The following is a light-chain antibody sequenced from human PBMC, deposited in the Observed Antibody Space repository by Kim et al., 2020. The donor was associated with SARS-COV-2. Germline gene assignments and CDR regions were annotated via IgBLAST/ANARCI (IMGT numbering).Light chain of an antibody. CDR1: QSVSTY. J-gene: IGKJ4*01. CDR3: QQRKSWPLT. Sequence: LSPGERATLPCRASQSVSTYLAWYQQKPGQAPRLLISDASNRATGIPARFSGSGSGTDFTLTIGSLEPEDFAVYYCQQRKSWPLTFGGGTKVDIK. CDR2: DAS. V-gene: IGKV3-11*01.